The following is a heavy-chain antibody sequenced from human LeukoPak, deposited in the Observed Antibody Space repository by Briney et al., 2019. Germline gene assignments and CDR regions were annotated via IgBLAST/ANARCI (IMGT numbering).Heavy chain of an antibody. D-gene: IGHD3-22*01. CDR3: AKGNYYDSPYDF. CDR1: GFILSTNG. V-gene: IGHV3-30*02. Sequence: GGSLRLSCAASGFILSTNGMHWVRQAPGKGLEWVAFIQYDGGNKYYADSVKDRFTISRDSSRNTLYLQMNSLRVDDTAVYYCAKGNYYDSPYDFWGQGTLVTVSS. J-gene: IGHJ4*02. CDR2: IQYDGGNK.